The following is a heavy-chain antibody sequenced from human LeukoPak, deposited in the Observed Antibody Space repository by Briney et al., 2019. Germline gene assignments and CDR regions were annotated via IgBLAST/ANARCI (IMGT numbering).Heavy chain of an antibody. V-gene: IGHV4-59*01. J-gene: IGHJ6*02. D-gene: IGHD3-22*01. CDR1: GGSISSYY. Sequence: SETLSLTCTVSGGSISSYYWSWIRRPPGKGLEWIGYIYYSGSTNYNPSLKSRVTISVDTSKNQFSLKLSSVTAADTAVYYCARDNPTYYYDSSGYYGYYYYGMDVWGQGTTVTVSS. CDR3: ARDNPTYYYDSSGYYGYYYYGMDV. CDR2: IYYSGST.